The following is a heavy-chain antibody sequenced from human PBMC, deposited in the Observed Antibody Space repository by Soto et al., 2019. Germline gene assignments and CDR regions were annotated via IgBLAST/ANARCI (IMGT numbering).Heavy chain of an antibody. Sequence: SVKVSCKASGGTFSSYTMSWVRQAPGQGLEWMGGIIHIFGTTTYAHKFQGRVTITADESTSTVHMELSSLRGEDTAVYYCARGALTTLAYYYGMDVWGQGTTVTVSS. CDR2: IIHIFGTT. J-gene: IGHJ6*02. V-gene: IGHV1-69*13. CDR3: ARGALTTLAYYYGMDV. D-gene: IGHD4-4*01. CDR1: GGTFSSYT.